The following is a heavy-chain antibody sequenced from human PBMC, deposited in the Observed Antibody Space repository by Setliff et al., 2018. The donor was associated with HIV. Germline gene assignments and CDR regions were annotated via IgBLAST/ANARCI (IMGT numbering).Heavy chain of an antibody. CDR1: GGSISSGGYY. Sequence: SETLSLTCTVSGGSISSGGYYWSWIRQHPGKGLEWIGYMYHSGSTHYNPSLKSRVTISVDTSKNQFSLKLSSVTAADTAVYCCARGPLDSSGYRSDAFDIWGQGTMVTVSS. CDR3: ARGPLDSSGYRSDAFDI. V-gene: IGHV4-31*03. J-gene: IGHJ3*02. CDR2: MYHSGST. D-gene: IGHD3-22*01.